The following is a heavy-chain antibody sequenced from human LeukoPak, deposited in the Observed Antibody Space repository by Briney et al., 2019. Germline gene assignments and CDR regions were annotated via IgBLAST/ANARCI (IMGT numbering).Heavy chain of an antibody. CDR2: ISSSSSYI. CDR1: GFTFSSYS. CDR3: ARDLIDRGSLDY. Sequence: GGSLRLSCAAYGFTFSSYSMNWVRQAPGKGLEWVSSISSSSSYIYYADSVRGRFTISRDNAKNSLYLQMNSLRAEDTAVYYCARDLIDRGSLDYWGQGTLVTVSS. D-gene: IGHD3-16*02. V-gene: IGHV3-21*01. J-gene: IGHJ4*02.